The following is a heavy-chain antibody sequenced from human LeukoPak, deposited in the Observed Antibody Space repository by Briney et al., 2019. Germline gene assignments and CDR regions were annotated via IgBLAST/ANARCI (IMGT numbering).Heavy chain of an antibody. CDR3: ARDRGSSWPADY. J-gene: IGHJ4*02. V-gene: IGHV1-2*02. CDR1: GYTFTGYY. CDR2: INPNSGGT. Sequence: RASVKVSCKASGYTFTGYYIHWVRQAPGQGLEWMGWINPNSGGTNYAQKFQGRVTMTRDTSISTAYMELSRLRSDDTAVYYCARDRGSSWPADYWGQGTLVTVSS. D-gene: IGHD6-13*01.